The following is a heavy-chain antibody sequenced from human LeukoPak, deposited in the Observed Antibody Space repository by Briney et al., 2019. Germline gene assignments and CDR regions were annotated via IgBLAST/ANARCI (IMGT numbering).Heavy chain of an antibody. V-gene: IGHV4-59*08. D-gene: IGHD6-19*01. CDR3: ARHSLAVAGTGYFDY. CDR2: VYYSGST. J-gene: IGHJ4*02. CDR1: GGSISSYY. Sequence: PSETLSLTCTVSGGSISSYYWSWIRQSPGKGLEWIGYVYYSGSTNYNPSLKSRVTISIDTSKNQFSLKLNSVTAADTAVYYCARHSLAVAGTGYFDYWGQGTLVTVSS.